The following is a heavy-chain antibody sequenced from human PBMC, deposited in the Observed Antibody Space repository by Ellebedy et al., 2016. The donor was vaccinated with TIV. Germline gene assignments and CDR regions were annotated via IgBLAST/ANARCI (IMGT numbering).Heavy chain of an antibody. Sequence: SETLSLTCTVSGGSISSSSYYWGWVRQPPGTGLEWIGEIYLRGNTHYNPSLKSRVTISIDESKNQFSLKLSSVTAADTAVYYCARVGAKYFDDWGQGILVTVSS. J-gene: IGHJ4*02. CDR3: ARVGAKYFDD. V-gene: IGHV4-39*07. CDR2: IYLRGNT. D-gene: IGHD3-10*01. CDR1: GGSISSSSYY.